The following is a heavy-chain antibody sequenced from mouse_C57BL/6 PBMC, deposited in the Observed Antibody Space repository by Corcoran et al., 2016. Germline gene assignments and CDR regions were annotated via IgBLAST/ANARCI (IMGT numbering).Heavy chain of an antibody. Sequence: QIQLVQSGPELKKPGETVKISCKASGYTFTTYGMSWVKQAPGKGLKWMGWINTYSGVPTYADDFKGRFAFSLETSASTAYLQINNLKNEDTATYSCALLRDYFDYWGQGTTLTVSS. CDR1: GYTFTTYG. D-gene: IGHD1-1*01. CDR3: ALLRDYFDY. J-gene: IGHJ2*01. V-gene: IGHV9-3*01. CDR2: INTYSGVP.